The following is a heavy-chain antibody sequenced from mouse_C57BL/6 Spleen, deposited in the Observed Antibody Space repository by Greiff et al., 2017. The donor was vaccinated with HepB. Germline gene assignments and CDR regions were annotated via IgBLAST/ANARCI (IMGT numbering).Heavy chain of an antibody. CDR1: GYAFSSSW. Sequence: QVHVKQSGPELVKPGASVKISCKASGYAFSSSWMNWVKQRPGKGLEWIGRIYPGDGDTNYNGKFKGKATLTADKSSSTAYMQLSSLTSEDSAVYFCARGNYYGFFAYWGQGTLVTVSA. D-gene: IGHD1-2*01. CDR3: ARGNYYGFFAY. J-gene: IGHJ3*01. V-gene: IGHV1-82*01. CDR2: IYPGDGDT.